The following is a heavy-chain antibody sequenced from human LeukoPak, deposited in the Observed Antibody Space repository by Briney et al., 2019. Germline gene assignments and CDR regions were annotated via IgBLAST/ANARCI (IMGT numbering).Heavy chain of an antibody. CDR3: ARGSGYSYGYVDY. CDR2: VNPNSGGT. J-gene: IGHJ4*02. Sequence: GASVKVSCKDSGYTFTGYYMHWVRQAPGQGLEWMGWVNPNSGGTNYAQKFQGRVTMTRDTSISTAYMELSRLRSDDTAVYYCARGSGYSYGYVDYWGQGTLVTVSS. CDR1: GYTFTGYY. V-gene: IGHV1-2*02. D-gene: IGHD5-18*01.